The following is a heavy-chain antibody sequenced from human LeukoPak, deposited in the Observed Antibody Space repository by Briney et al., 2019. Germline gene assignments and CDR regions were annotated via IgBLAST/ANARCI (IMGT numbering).Heavy chain of an antibody. CDR3: ASTPGRIVVVPAAMRV. Sequence: SETLSLTCTVSGGSISSSSYYWGWIRQPPGKGLEWIGSIYYSGSTYYNPSLKSRVTISVDTSKNQFSLKLSSVTAADTAVYYCASTPGRIVVVPAAMRVWGQGTLVTVSS. D-gene: IGHD2-2*01. V-gene: IGHV4-39*01. J-gene: IGHJ4*02. CDR2: IYYSGST. CDR1: GGSISSSSYY.